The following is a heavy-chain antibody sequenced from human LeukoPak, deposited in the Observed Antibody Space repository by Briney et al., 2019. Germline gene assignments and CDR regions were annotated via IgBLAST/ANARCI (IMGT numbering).Heavy chain of an antibody. V-gene: IGHV4-34*01. D-gene: IGHD3-3*01. Sequence: SETLSLTCAVYGGSFSGYYWGWIRQPPGKGLEWIGEINHSGSTNYNPSLKSRVTISVDTSKNQFSLKLSSVTAADTAVYYCARRGYDFWSGYLCLDYWGQGTLVTVSS. CDR2: INHSGST. CDR3: ARRGYDFWSGYLCLDY. J-gene: IGHJ4*02. CDR1: GGSFSGYY.